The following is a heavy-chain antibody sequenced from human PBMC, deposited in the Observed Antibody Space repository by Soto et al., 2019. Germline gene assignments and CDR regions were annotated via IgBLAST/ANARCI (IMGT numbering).Heavy chain of an antibody. J-gene: IGHJ4*02. CDR2: INHSGST. Sequence: SETLSLTCAVYGGSFSGYYWSWIRQPPGKGLEWIGEINHSGSTNYNPSLKSRVTISVDTSKNQFSLKLSSVTAADTAVYYCARAMYYDFWSGYGRHLDYWGQGTLVTVSS. CDR3: ARAMYYDFWSGYGRHLDY. V-gene: IGHV4-34*01. D-gene: IGHD3-3*01. CDR1: GGSFSGYY.